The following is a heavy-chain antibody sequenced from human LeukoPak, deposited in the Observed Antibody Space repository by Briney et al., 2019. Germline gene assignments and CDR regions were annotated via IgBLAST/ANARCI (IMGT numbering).Heavy chain of an antibody. J-gene: IGHJ2*01. Sequence: PGGSLRLSCAASGFTFSSYAMSWVRQAPGKGLEWVSAISGSGGSTYYADSVKGRFTISRDNSKNTLYLQMSSLRAEDTAVYYCAKREYSSGSFHLWGRGTLVTVSS. CDR3: AKREYSSGSFHL. V-gene: IGHV3-23*01. D-gene: IGHD6-19*01. CDR1: GFTFSSYA. CDR2: ISGSGGST.